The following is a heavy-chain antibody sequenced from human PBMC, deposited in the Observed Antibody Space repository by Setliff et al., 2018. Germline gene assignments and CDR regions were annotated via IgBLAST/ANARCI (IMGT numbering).Heavy chain of an antibody. D-gene: IGHD3-10*01. CDR2: IKPNTGGT. CDR1: GYTFTGHY. J-gene: IGHJ6*03. Sequence: ASVKVSCKASGYTFTGHYLHWVQQAPGQGLEWMGRIKPNTGGTTYAQKFLGRVTMTGVTSINTTYMELSGLRSDDTAVYYCARTAYYGSGTFPYYYYYYLDVWGKGTTVTVSS. V-gene: IGHV1-2*06. CDR3: ARTAYYGSGTFPYYYYYYLDV.